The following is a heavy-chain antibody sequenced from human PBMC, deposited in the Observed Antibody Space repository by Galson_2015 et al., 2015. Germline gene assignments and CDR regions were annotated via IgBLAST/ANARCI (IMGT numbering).Heavy chain of an antibody. CDR3: AREPYYDTSAPTHDY. Sequence: SLRLSCAASGFTFSRYSMYWVRQAPGKGLEWLSLISSSGSNTYYADSVKGRFTISRDNAKNSLSLQMNSLRDEDTAVYYCAREPYYDTSAPTHDYWGQGTLVTVSS. D-gene: IGHD3-16*01. V-gene: IGHV3-48*02. CDR2: ISSSGSNT. CDR1: GFTFSRYS. J-gene: IGHJ4*02.